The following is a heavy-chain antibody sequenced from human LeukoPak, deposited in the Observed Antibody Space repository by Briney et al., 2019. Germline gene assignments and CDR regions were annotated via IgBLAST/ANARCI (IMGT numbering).Heavy chain of an antibody. CDR3: ARHGGSYDSSGYYYVVPRDYYYYGMDV. CDR1: GFTFSSYAMH. J-gene: IGHJ6*02. CDR2: IYYSGST. V-gene: IGHV4-59*05. Sequence: GSLRLSCAASGFTFSSYAMHWVRQAPGKGLEWIGSIYYSGSTYYNPSLKSRVTISVDTSKNQFSLKLSSVTAADTAVYYCARHGGSYDSSGYYYVVPRDYYYYGMDVWGQGTTVTVSS. D-gene: IGHD3-22*01.